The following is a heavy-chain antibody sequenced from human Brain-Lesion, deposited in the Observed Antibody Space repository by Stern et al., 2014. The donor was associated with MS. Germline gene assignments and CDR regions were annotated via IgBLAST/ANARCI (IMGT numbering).Heavy chain of an antibody. V-gene: IGHV4-39*01. CDR1: GGSINTNNYY. Sequence: VQLVESGPGLVKPSETLSLTCTVSGGSINTNNYYWGWIRQPPGKGLEWIGNIYSSGSTFYSPSLKSRVTMSVDTSKNHSSLKLTSVTAADTAVYYCARTGDDFGDYSLSYWGQGTLVTVSS. CDR3: ARTGDDFGDYSLSY. J-gene: IGHJ4*02. D-gene: IGHD4-17*01. CDR2: IYSSGST.